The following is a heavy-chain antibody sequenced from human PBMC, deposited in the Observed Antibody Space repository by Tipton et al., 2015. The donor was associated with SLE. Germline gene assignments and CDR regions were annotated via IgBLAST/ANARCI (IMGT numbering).Heavy chain of an antibody. Sequence: TLSLTCTVSGYSISSGYYWGWIRPPPGKGLEWIGSTYHSGSTYYKPSLESRVTISVDTSKNQFSLKVSSVTAADTAVYYCARVHTNFRGFDIWGQGTMVNVSS. CDR2: TYHSGST. CDR3: ARVHTNFRGFDI. D-gene: IGHD1-1*01. V-gene: IGHV4-38-2*02. J-gene: IGHJ3*02. CDR1: GYSISSGYY.